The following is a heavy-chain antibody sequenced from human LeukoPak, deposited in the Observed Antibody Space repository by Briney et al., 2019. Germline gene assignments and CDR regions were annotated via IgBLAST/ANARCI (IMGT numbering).Heavy chain of an antibody. V-gene: IGHV4-38-2*01. CDR1: GYSISSGYY. D-gene: IGHD5-18*01. J-gene: IGHJ4*02. CDR2: IYHSGST. Sequence: NPSETLSLTCAVSGYSISSGYYWGWIRQPPGKGLEWIGSIYHSGSTYYNPSLKSRVTISVDTSKNQFSLKLSSVTAADTAVYYCARVDGYNSGHYWGQGTLVTVSS. CDR3: ARVDGYNSGHY.